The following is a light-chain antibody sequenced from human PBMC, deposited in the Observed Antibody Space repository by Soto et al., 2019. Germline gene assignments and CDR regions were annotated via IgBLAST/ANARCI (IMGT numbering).Light chain of an antibody. J-gene: IGKJ1*01. CDR1: QSIRTW. Sequence: DVQMTQTPTSQSASVGDTVTITCRASQSIRTWLAWYQHKPGKAPKFLIYAASSLDSGVPSKFSGSGSGTDFTLTIISLQPEDVGTYYRQHYTSYPWPFGKGTKVEIK. V-gene: IGKV1-16*02. CDR2: AAS. CDR3: QHYTSYPWP.